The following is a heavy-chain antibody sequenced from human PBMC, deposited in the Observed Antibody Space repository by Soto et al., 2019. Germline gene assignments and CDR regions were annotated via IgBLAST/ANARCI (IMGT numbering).Heavy chain of an antibody. V-gene: IGHV4-31*03. CDR2: IYYSGST. J-gene: IGHJ6*02. D-gene: IGHD6-13*01. Sequence: SETLSLTCTVSGGSISSADYYWSWIRQHPGKGLEWIGYIYYSGSTYYNPSLKSRVTISVDTSKNQFSLKLSSVTAADTAVYYSARSPYDSSSWSFFYYYGMDVWGQGTTVTVSS. CDR3: ARSPYDSSSWSFFYYYGMDV. CDR1: GGSISSADYY.